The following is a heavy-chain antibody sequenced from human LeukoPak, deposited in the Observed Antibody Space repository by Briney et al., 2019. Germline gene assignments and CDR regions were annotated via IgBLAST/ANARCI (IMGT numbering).Heavy chain of an antibody. CDR2: IYSSGSA. V-gene: IGHV4-59*08. Sequence: SETLSLTCTVSGGSISPYYWSWIRQPPGKGLEWIGYIYSSGSANYNPSLKSRVTISVDTSKNQFSLKLSSVTAADTVVYYCARMGGYSGYATHWGRGTLVTVSS. J-gene: IGHJ4*02. CDR3: ARMGGYSGYATH. CDR1: GGSISPYY. D-gene: IGHD5-12*01.